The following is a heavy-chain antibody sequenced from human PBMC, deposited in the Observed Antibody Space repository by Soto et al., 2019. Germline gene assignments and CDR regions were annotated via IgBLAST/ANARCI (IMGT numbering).Heavy chain of an antibody. D-gene: IGHD3-10*01. CDR1: GYTFTSYG. V-gene: IGHV1-18*04. J-gene: IGHJ4*02. CDR3: ARDRGYYGSGSYYITY. Sequence: ASVKASCKASGYTFTSYGISWVRQAPGQGLEWMGWISAYNGNTNYAQKLQGRVTMTTDTSTSTAYMELRSLRSDDTAVYYCARDRGYYGSGSYYITYWGQGTLVTVSS. CDR2: ISAYNGNT.